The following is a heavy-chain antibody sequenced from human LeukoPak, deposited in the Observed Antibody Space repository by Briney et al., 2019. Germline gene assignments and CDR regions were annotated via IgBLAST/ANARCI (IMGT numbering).Heavy chain of an antibody. J-gene: IGHJ5*02. CDR2: MNPNSGNT. D-gene: IGHD6-19*01. CDR3: ARGVRTYSSGWSDP. CDR1: GYTFTSYG. V-gene: IGHV1-8*02. Sequence: ASVKVSCKASGYTFTSYGISWVRQAPGQGLEWMGWMNPNSGNTGYAQKFQGRVTMTRNTSISTAYMELSSLRSEDTAVYYCARGVRTYSSGWSDPWGQGTLVTVSS.